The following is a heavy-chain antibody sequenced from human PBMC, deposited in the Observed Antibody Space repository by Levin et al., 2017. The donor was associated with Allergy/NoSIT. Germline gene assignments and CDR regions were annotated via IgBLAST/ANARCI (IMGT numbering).Heavy chain of an antibody. CDR1: GGSISSGDYY. V-gene: IGHV4-30-4*01. J-gene: IGHJ4*02. Sequence: SETLSLTCTVSGGSISSGDYYWSWIRQPPGKGLEWIGYIYYSGSTYYNPSLKSRVTISVDTSKNQFSLKLSSVTAADTAVYYCAREARSWSSFDYWGQGTLVTVSS. CDR2: IYYSGST. CDR3: AREARSWSSFDY. D-gene: IGHD6-13*01.